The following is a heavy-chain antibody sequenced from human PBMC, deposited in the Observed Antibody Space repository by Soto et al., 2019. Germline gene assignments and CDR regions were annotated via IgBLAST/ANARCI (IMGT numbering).Heavy chain of an antibody. Sequence: QVQLQESGPGLVKPSQTLSLTCTVSGGSISSGGYYWSWIRQHPGKGLEWIGYIFYSGSTYYNPSLKSRVPISVDTSKHQFSLKLSSVTAAATAVYFCARAPGDYFDYWGQGTLVTVSS. J-gene: IGHJ4*02. CDR3: ARAPGDYFDY. CDR2: IFYSGST. CDR1: GGSISSGGYY. V-gene: IGHV4-31*03.